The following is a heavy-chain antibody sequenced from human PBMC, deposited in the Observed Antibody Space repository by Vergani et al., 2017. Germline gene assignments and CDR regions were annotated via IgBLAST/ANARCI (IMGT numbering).Heavy chain of an antibody. CDR2: IIPNSGGT. CDR3: ARGRYCGGDCYDY. J-gene: IGHJ4*02. CDR1: GGTFSSYA. D-gene: IGHD2-21*01. Sequence: QVQLVQSGAEVKKPGSSVKVSCKASGGTFSSYAISWVRQAPGQGLEWMGGIIPNSGGTNYAQKFQGRVTMTRDTSISTAYMELSRLRSDDTAVYYCARGRYCGGDCYDYWGQGTLVTVSS. V-gene: IGHV1-2*02.